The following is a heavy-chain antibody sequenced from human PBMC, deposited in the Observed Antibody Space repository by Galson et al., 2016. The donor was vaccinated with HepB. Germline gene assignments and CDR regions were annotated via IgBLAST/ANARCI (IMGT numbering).Heavy chain of an antibody. CDR3: TREGFSSGPDLDN. CDR1: GFTFGSFE. CDR2: IHFSGTPI. J-gene: IGHJ4*02. D-gene: IGHD6-25*01. V-gene: IGHV3-48*03. Sequence: SLRLSCAGSGFTFGSFEMTWVRQAPGKGLEWVSIIHFSGTPIYYADSVKGRFSISRDNAKNSLYLQMNSPKTEDTAVYYCTREGFSSGPDLDNWGQGTLVTVSS.